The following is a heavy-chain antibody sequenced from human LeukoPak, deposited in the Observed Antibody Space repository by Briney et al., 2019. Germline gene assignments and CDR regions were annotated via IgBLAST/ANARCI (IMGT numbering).Heavy chain of an antibody. Sequence: GGSLRLSCAASGFTFSSYWMSWVRQAPGKGLEWVANIKQDGSEKYYVDSVKGRFTISRDNAKNSLYLQMNSLRAEDTAVYYCAREIYSGWTFYYYYYGMDVWGQGTTVTVSS. CDR2: IKQDGSEK. CDR3: AREIYSGWTFYYYYYGMDV. J-gene: IGHJ6*02. V-gene: IGHV3-7*01. D-gene: IGHD6-19*01. CDR1: GFTFSSYW.